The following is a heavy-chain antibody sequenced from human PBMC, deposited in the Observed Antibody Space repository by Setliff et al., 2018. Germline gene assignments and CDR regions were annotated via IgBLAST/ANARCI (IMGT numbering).Heavy chain of an antibody. CDR2: IKRITDSGTT. J-gene: IGHJ6*02. CDR1: GFTFSNAW. Sequence: GGSLRLSCTASGFTFSNAWMSWVRQAPGKGLEWVGRIKRITDSGTTDHAAPVKGRFTVSRDDSISTLYLQMNSLKTEDTAVYYCADAGSAKGLDIWGQGTTVTVSS. D-gene: IGHD6-19*01. CDR3: ADAGSAKGLDI. V-gene: IGHV3-15*01.